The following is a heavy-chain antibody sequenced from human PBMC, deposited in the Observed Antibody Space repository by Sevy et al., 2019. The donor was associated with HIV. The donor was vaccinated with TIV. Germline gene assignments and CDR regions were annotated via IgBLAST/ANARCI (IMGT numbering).Heavy chain of an antibody. Sequence: GGSLRLSCAASGITLTPYWMHWVRQVPGKGLVWVSRINSDGSSTSYAESVKGRFTISRDKSESTLYLQMNSLRAEDTAIYYCTNHYDTGGRLDYFDYWGQGTLVTVSS. D-gene: IGHD3-22*01. CDR2: INSDGSST. V-gene: IGHV3-74*01. J-gene: IGHJ4*02. CDR3: TNHYDTGGRLDYFDY. CDR1: GITLTPYW.